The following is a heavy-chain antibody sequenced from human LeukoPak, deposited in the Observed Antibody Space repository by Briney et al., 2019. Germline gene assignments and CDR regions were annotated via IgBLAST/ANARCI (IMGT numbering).Heavy chain of an antibody. Sequence: SETLSLTCTVSGGSISSSSYYWGWIRQPPGKGLEWIGSIYYSGSTYYNPSLKSRVTISVDTSKNQFSLKLSSVIAADTAVYYCARSSGSYFVFDYWGQGTLVTVSS. CDR1: GGSISSSSYY. D-gene: IGHD1-26*01. V-gene: IGHV4-39*01. CDR3: ARSSGSYFVFDY. J-gene: IGHJ4*02. CDR2: IYYSGST.